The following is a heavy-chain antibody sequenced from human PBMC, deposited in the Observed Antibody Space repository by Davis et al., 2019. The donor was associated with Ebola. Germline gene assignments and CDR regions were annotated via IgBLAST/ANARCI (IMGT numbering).Heavy chain of an antibody. V-gene: IGHV1-69*13. J-gene: IGHJ6*02. D-gene: IGHD1-1*01. CDR1: GGTFSSYA. CDR2: IIPIFGTA. Sequence: AASVKVSCKASGGTFSSYAISWVRQAPGQGLEWMGGIIPIFGTANYAQKFQGRVTITADESTSPAYMELSSLRSEDTAVYYCAGGVEPFSGSNYYYGMDVWGQGTTVTVSS. CDR3: AGGVEPFSGSNYYYGMDV.